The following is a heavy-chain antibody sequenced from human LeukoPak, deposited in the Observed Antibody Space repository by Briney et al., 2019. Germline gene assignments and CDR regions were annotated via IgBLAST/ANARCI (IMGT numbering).Heavy chain of an antibody. CDR1: GGSISSYY. Sequence: SETLSLTSTVSGGSISSYYWSWIRQPPGKGLEWIGNIYYSGATNYNPSLKSRITISVDTSRNQFSLKLSSVTAADTAMYYCARVQAELAPNNAFDIWGQGTMVTVSS. CDR3: ARVQAELAPNNAFDI. V-gene: IGHV4-59*01. CDR2: IYYSGAT. D-gene: IGHD1-7*01. J-gene: IGHJ3*02.